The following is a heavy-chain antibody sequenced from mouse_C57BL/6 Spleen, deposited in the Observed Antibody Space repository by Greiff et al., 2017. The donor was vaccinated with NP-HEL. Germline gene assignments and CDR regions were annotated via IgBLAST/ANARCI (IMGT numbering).Heavy chain of an antibody. CDR2: ISDGGSYT. CDR1: GFTFSSYA. CDR3: ARGGVRSYYFDY. Sequence: EVKLMESGGGLVKPGGSLKLSCAASGFTFSSYAMSWVRQTPEKRLEWVATISDGGSYTYYPDNVKGRFTISRDNAKNNLYLQMSHLKSEDTAMYYCARGGVRSYYFDYWGQGTTLTVSS. D-gene: IGHD1-1*01. V-gene: IGHV5-4*03. J-gene: IGHJ2*01.